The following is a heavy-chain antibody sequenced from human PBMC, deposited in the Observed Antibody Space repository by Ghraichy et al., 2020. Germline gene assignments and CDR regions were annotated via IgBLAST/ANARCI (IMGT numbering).Heavy chain of an antibody. V-gene: IGHV4-39*01. CDR2: IYYSGST. J-gene: IGHJ5*02. CDR1: GGSISSSSYY. CDR3: ARPLVGATGGGWFDP. Sequence: SPTLSLTCTVSGGSISSSSYYWGWIRQPPGKGLEWIGSIYYSGSTYYNPSLKSRVTISVDTSKNQFSLKLSSVTAADTAVYYCARPLVGATGGGWFDPWGQGTLVTVSS. D-gene: IGHD1-26*01.